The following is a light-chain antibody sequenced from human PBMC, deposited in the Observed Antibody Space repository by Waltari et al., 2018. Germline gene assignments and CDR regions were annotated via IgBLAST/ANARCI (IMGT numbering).Light chain of an antibody. CDR2: GAS. V-gene: IGKV3-20*01. J-gene: IGKJ5*01. CDR1: QSVSNRY. Sequence: EIVLTPSPGTLSLSPGERATISCRASQSVSNRYLAWYQQKPGQAPRLLFYGASNRATGVPDRFSGSGSGTDFTLTISRLEPEDFAVFYCQQYGSSPPGITFGQGTRLEI. CDR3: QQYGSSPPGIT.